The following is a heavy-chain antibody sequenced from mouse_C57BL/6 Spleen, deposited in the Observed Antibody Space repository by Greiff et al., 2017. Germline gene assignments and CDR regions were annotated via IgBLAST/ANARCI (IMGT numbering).Heavy chain of an antibody. Sequence: EVQRVESGGGLVKPGGSLKLSCAASGFTFSSYAMSWVRQTPEKRLEWVATISDGGSYTYYPDNVKGRFTISRDNAKNNLYLQMSHLKSEDTAMYYCARANYYGSSYDYDGYFDYWGQGTTLTVSS. CDR2: ISDGGSYT. V-gene: IGHV5-4*01. D-gene: IGHD1-1*01. CDR3: ARANYYGSSYDYDGYFDY. CDR1: GFTFSSYA. J-gene: IGHJ2*01.